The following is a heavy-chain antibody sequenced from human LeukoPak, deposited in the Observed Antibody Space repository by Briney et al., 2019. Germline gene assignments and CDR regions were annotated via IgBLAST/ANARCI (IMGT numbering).Heavy chain of an antibody. Sequence: SETLSLTCTVSGGSISSYYWSWIRQPPGKGLEWIGYIYYSGSTNYNPSLKSRVTISVDTSKNQFSLKLSSVTAADTAVYYCARDKAATGTYNWFDPWGQGTLVTVSS. CDR3: ARDKAATGTYNWFDP. CDR2: IYYSGST. V-gene: IGHV4-59*12. CDR1: GGSISSYY. J-gene: IGHJ5*02. D-gene: IGHD4-17*01.